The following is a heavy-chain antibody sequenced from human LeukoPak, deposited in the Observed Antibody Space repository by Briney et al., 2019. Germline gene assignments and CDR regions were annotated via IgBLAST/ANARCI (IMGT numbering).Heavy chain of an antibody. Sequence: GGSLRLSCAASGFTFSSYGMHWVRQAPGKGLEWVAFIRYDGSNKYYADSVKGRFTISRDNSKNTLYLQMNSLRPEDTAVYYCAKDRSFLTLSYWGQGTLVTVSS. CDR1: GFTFSSYG. J-gene: IGHJ4*02. V-gene: IGHV3-30*02. CDR3: AKDRSFLTLSY. D-gene: IGHD3-3*02. CDR2: IRYDGSNK.